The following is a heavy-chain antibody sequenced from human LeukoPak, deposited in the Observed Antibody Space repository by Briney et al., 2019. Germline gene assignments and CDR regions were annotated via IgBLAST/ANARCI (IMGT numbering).Heavy chain of an antibody. V-gene: IGHV1-18*04. D-gene: IGHD3-22*01. CDR1: GYTFTNYY. J-gene: IGHJ4*02. Sequence: ASVKVSCKASGYTFTNYYIHWMRQAPGQGLEWMGWISAYNGKADYGQKFQGRVTMTTDTSTRTAYMELRSLRSDDTAVYYCARDGYYDYWGQGTLVTVSS. CDR3: ARDGYYDY. CDR2: ISAYNGKA.